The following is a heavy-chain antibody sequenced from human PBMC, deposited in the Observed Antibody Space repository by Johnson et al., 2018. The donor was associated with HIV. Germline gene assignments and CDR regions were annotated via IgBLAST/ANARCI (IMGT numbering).Heavy chain of an antibody. Sequence: QVKLVESGGGVVQPGRSLRLSCAASGFIFSNYAMHWVRQAPGKGLEWVAVISYDGSNKYYADSVKGRFTISRDNSKNTLYLQMNSLRAEDTAVYFCARGNRVVDHAFDIWGQGTMVTVSS. CDR1: GFIFSNYA. V-gene: IGHV3-30-3*01. J-gene: IGHJ3*02. CDR2: ISYDGSNK. CDR3: ARGNRVVDHAFDI. D-gene: IGHD2-15*01.